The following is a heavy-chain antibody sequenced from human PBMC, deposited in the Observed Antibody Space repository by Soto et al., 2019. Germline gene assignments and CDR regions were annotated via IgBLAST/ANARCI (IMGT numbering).Heavy chain of an antibody. D-gene: IGHD3-10*01. CDR1: GGAIMSYY. Sequence: SETLSLTCTVSGGAIMSYYWIWIRQPPVNGLEFIGYIFYIFSANYNPSLKSRLTISLYTSKNHFSLKLTSFTAADTAVYYCARQLLLCGASVWIDTWGQGTQVTVSS. CDR3: ARQLLLCGASVWIDT. V-gene: IGHV4-59*01. CDR2: IFYIFSA. J-gene: IGHJ5*02.